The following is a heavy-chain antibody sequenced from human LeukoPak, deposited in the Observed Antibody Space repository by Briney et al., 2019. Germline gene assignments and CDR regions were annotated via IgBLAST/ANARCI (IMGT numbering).Heavy chain of an antibody. CDR2: ISGSGAGT. J-gene: IGHJ5*02. CDR1: GFTFSSYA. Sequence: GGSLRLSCAASGFTFSSYAMSWVRQAPGKGLEWVSSISGSGAGTSYADSVKGRFTISRDNSRNTLYLQMDSLRADDTAVYYCANSNWFDPWGQGTLATVSS. CDR3: ANSNWFDP. V-gene: IGHV3-23*01.